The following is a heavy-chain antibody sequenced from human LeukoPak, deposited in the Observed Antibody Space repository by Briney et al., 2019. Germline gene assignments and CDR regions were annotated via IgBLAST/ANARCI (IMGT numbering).Heavy chain of an antibody. CDR3: AKGSLLLWFGELLGPQPLFDY. D-gene: IGHD3-10*01. Sequence: PGGSLRLSCAASGFTFSSYEMNWVRQAPGKGLEWVSGISWNSGSIGYADSVKGRFTISRDNAKNSLYLQMNSLRAEDTALYYCAKGSLLLWFGELLGPQPLFDYWGQGTLVTVSS. CDR2: ISWNSGSI. V-gene: IGHV3-9*01. J-gene: IGHJ4*02. CDR1: GFTFSSYE.